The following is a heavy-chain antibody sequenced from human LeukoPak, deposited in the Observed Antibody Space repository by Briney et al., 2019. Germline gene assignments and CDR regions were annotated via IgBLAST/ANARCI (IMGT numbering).Heavy chain of an antibody. CDR3: AKIGWAFDI. CDR2: ISGSGGST. J-gene: IGHJ3*02. V-gene: IGHV3-23*01. Sequence: GGSVRLSCASSVFPHSIYAKSWVRHAPGKGLEWVSAISGSGGSTYYAASVKGRFTISRDNSKNTLYLQMNSLRAEDTAVYYCAKIGWAFDIWGQGTMVTVSS. D-gene: IGHD2-15*01. CDR1: VFPHSIYA.